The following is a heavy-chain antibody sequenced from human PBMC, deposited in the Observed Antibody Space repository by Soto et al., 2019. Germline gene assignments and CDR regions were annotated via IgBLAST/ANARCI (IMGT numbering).Heavy chain of an antibody. CDR3: AHTSGGGNSACFDY. CDR2: IYWDDDK. J-gene: IGHJ4*02. CDR1: GFSLSTSRVG. D-gene: IGHD2-21*02. Sequence: QITLKESGPTLVKPTQTLTLTCTFSGFSLSTSRVGVGWIRQPPGKALEWLALIYWDDDKRYSPSLKNRLTIXKXTYXNQVVLTMTNTDPVDTATYYCAHTSGGGNSACFDYWGQGTLVTVSS. V-gene: IGHV2-5*02.